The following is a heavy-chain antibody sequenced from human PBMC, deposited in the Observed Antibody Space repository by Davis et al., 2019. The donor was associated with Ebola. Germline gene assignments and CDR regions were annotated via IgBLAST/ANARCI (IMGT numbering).Heavy chain of an antibody. CDR3: ARDVSLAAAGYGIDV. D-gene: IGHD6-13*01. CDR2: IIPILGIA. J-gene: IGHJ6*04. V-gene: IGHV1-69*04. Sequence: SVKVSCKASGGTFSSYTISWVRQAPGQGLEWMGRIIPILGIANYAQKFQGRVTITADKSTSTAYMELSSLRSEDTAVYYCARDVSLAAAGYGIDVWGKGTTVTVSS. CDR1: GGTFSSYT.